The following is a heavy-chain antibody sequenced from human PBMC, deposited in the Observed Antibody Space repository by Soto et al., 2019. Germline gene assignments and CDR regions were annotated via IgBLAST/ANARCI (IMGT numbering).Heavy chain of an antibody. CDR1: GFFFTNAW. V-gene: IGHV3-15*01. CDR2: IKSKADGGTA. CDR3: TTRTVFGVTTYGDDY. Sequence: EGSLRHSCAASGFFFTNAWLSWVRQAPGKGLEWVGRIKSKADGGTADYAAPVKGRFTISRDDSQNALFLQLSSLKTEDTALYYCTTRTVFGVTTYGDDYWGQGT. D-gene: IGHD3-3*01. J-gene: IGHJ4*02.